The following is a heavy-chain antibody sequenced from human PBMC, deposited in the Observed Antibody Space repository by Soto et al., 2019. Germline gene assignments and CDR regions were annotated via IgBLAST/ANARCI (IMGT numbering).Heavy chain of an antibody. V-gene: IGHV3-53*04. CDR1: GFTVSRNY. D-gene: IGHD2-15*01. J-gene: IGHJ3*02. CDR3: ARVETAPGIWGVFDI. CDR2: IYSGGNT. Sequence: VQLVESGGGLVQPGGSLRLSCAASGFTVSRNYMSWVRQAPGKGLEWVSVIYSGGNTYYADSVKGRFTISRHNSKNTPYLEMNSLRAEDTAVYYCARVETAPGIWGVFDIWGQGTMVTVSS.